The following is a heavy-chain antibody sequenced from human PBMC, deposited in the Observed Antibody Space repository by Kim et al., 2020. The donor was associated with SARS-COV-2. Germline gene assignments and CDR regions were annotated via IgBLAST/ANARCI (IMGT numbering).Heavy chain of an antibody. D-gene: IGHD3-3*01. V-gene: IGHV4-31*02. CDR3: ARERHSTIFGLLRPGWFDP. CDR2: IYYSGTT. Sequence: SETLSLTCSVSGGSISSDGYYWSWIRQHPGKGLEWIGYIYYSGTTYYNPSLRSRVAISVDTSKNQFSLKLNSVTAADTALYYCARERHSTIFGLLRPGWFDPWGQGHLVTVFS. CDR1: GGSISSDGYY. J-gene: IGHJ5*02.